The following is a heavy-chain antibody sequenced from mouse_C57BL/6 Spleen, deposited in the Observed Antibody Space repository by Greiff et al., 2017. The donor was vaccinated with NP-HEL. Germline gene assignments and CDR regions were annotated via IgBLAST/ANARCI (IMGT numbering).Heavy chain of an antibody. Sequence: DVMLVESGEGLVKPGGSLKLSCAASGFTFSSYAMSWVRQTPEKRLEWVAYISSGGDYIYYADTVKGRFTISRDNARNTLYLQMSSLKSEDTAMYYCTREGGSPSYFDYWGQGTTLTVSS. J-gene: IGHJ2*01. V-gene: IGHV5-9-1*02. D-gene: IGHD1-1*02. CDR3: TREGGSPSYFDY. CDR2: ISSGGDYI. CDR1: GFTFSSYA.